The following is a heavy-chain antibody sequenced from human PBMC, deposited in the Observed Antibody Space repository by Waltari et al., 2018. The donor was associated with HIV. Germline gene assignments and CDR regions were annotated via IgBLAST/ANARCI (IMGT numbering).Heavy chain of an antibody. CDR1: GFTFSSYG. Sequence: QVQLVESGGGVVQPGRSLRLSCAASGFTFSSYGMHWVRQAPGKGLEWVAVISYDGSKKYYADSVKGRFTIYRDNSKNTLYLQMNSLRAEDTAVYYCAKSGRGFDYWGQGTLVTVSS. V-gene: IGHV3-30*18. D-gene: IGHD1-26*01. CDR2: ISYDGSKK. CDR3: AKSGRGFDY. J-gene: IGHJ4*02.